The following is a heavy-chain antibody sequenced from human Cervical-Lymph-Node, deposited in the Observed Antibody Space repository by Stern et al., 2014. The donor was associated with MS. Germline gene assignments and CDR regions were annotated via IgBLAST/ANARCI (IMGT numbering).Heavy chain of an antibody. CDR2: IYPEDSDT. Sequence: EVQLVQSGAEVKKPGESLKISCQASGYSFNTYWIGWVRQMPGKGLEWMGVIYPEDSDTRHSPSYQGHVTISVDKSISTAYLQWTSLRASDTAMYFCARRNGDLAFDYWGQGTPVTVSS. CDR3: ARRNGDLAFDY. V-gene: IGHV5-51*01. D-gene: IGHD2-21*01. J-gene: IGHJ4*02. CDR1: GYSFNTYW.